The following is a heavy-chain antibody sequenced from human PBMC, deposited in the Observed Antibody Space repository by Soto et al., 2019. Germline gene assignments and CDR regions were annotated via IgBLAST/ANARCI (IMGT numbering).Heavy chain of an antibody. Sequence: QVQMQASGPGLVKPSQTLYLTCSVSGGSIIDSGSFYWNWIRQHPGKGLEWSGYIYYSGSTYSNRSLKSRASISLGTSKTHFSLKLTSVPAADTAISVCARVEAVASNGFGPWGQGTLVTVSS. CDR2: IYYSGST. CDR3: ARVEAVASNGFGP. V-gene: IGHV4-31*03. CDR1: GGSIIDSGSFY. J-gene: IGHJ5*02. D-gene: IGHD2-21*01.